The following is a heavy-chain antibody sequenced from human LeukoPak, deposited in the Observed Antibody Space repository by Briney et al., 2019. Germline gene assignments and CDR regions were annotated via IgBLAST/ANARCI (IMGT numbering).Heavy chain of an antibody. D-gene: IGHD2-15*01. J-gene: IGHJ4*02. CDR2: MWSDGSKT. CDR1: GFTLSYYG. Sequence: GGSLRLSCTASGFTLSYYGMHWVRQAPGKGLELVALMWSDGSKTSYADSVKGRFTISRDISKSTLCLQMNSLRAEDTAVYYCAKQLGYCSDGSCYFPYWGQGTLVTVSS. V-gene: IGHV3-33*06. CDR3: AKQLGYCSDGSCYFPY.